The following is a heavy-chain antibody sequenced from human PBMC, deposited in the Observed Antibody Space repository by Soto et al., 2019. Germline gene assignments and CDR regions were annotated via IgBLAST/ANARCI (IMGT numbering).Heavy chain of an antibody. CDR3: ARVYPSSWPQFNWFDP. Sequence: QVQLVQSGAEERKPGASVKVSCKASGYTFGTYGIHWVRQAPGHRLEWMGWIDAANGNAKNSENFQARVTITRDTDASTIYMELSSLTYEDTAVYYCARVYPSSWPQFNWFDPWGQGTLVTVSS. CDR2: IDAANGNA. CDR1: GYTFGTYG. J-gene: IGHJ5*02. V-gene: IGHV1-3*05. D-gene: IGHD6-13*01.